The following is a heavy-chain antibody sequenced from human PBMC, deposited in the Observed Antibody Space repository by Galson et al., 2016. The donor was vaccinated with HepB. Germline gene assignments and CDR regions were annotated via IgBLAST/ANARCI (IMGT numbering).Heavy chain of an antibody. CDR2: ISGSGDNT. V-gene: IGHV3-23*01. CDR1: GFTFRDYA. D-gene: IGHD4-23*01. Sequence: SLRLSCAASGFTFRDYAMNWVRQAPGKGLQWVSTISGSGDNTYYGDSVKGRFAVSRDNSKNTLSLQLSSLGAEDTAVYYCARVHPRAVVLDYWGQGTLVTVSS. CDR3: ARVHPRAVVLDY. J-gene: IGHJ4*02.